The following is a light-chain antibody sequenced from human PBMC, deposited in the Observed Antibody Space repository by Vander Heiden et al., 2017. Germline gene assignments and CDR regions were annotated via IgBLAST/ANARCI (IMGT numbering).Light chain of an antibody. CDR2: DPS. J-gene: IGKJ4*01. CDR1: QRISNL. V-gene: IGKV1-33*01. Sequence: DIQMTQSPSSLSASVGDRVTITCQARQRISNLLNWYQQKPGKAPSLLIYDPSNLETGGASRFTGSGSGTHFSLTISSLQPEDIATYYCQHYESHPLTFGGGTKVELK. CDR3: QHYESHPLT.